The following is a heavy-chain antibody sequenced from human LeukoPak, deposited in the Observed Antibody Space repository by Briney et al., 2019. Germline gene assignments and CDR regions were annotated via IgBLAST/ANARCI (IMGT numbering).Heavy chain of an antibody. CDR1: GGSFSGYY. V-gene: IGHV4-34*01. CDR2: INHSGST. Sequence: SETLSLTCAVYGGSFSGYYWSWIRQPPGKGLEWIGEINHSGSTNYNPSLKSRVTISVDTSKNQFSPKLSSVTAADTAVYYCARGLLYGMDVWGQGTTVTVSS. J-gene: IGHJ6*02. CDR3: ARGLLYGMDV.